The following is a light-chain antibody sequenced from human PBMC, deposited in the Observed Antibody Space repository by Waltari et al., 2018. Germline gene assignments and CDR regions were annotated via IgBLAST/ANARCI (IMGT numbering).Light chain of an antibody. CDR1: TGAVTSGHY. CDR3: LLWYSGARWV. Sequence: QAVVTQEPSLPVSPGGTVTLTCGSSTGAVTSGHYPSWFQQKPAQVPRTLIYDTSNKHSWTPARFSGSLLGGKAALTLSGAQPEDEADYYCLLWYSGARWVFGGGTKLSVL. V-gene: IGLV7-46*01. CDR2: DTS. J-gene: IGLJ3*02.